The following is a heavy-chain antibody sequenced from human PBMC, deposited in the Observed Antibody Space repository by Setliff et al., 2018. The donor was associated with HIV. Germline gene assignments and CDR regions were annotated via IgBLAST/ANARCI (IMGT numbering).Heavy chain of an antibody. CDR2: IYTSGST. J-gene: IGHJ4*02. V-gene: IGHV4-39*07. D-gene: IGHD4-17*01. CDR3: ARAAAGNTGPFDL. Sequence: ETLSLTCTVSAGSISSSNYYWGWIRQPPGKGLEWIGRIYTSGSTNYNPSLKSRVTISVDTSKNQFSLKLSSVTAADTAVYYCARAAAGNTGPFDLWGQGSPVTVSS. CDR1: AGSISSSNYY.